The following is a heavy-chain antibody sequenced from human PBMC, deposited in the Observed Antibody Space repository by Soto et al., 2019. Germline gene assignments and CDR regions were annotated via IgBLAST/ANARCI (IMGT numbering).Heavy chain of an antibody. V-gene: IGHV3-23*01. J-gene: IGHJ4*02. CDR1: GFTFNNYA. CDR3: AKGRGGSGSLTPRVDF. CDR2: ISGGGDTT. Sequence: EVQLLESGGGLVQPGGSLRLSCAASGFTFNNYAMSWVRQAPGKGLEWVSAISGGGDTTSYAASVKGRFTVSRDGSKNTLYVQMNSLTAEDTAVYYCAKGRGGSGSLTPRVDFWGQGTLVTVSS. D-gene: IGHD3-10*01.